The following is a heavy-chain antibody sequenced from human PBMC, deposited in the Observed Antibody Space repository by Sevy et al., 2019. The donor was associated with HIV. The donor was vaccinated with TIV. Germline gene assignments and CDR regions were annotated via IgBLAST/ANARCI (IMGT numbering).Heavy chain of an antibody. V-gene: IGHV3-23*01. J-gene: IGHJ4*02. Sequence: GGSLRLSCAASGFTFSSYAMSWVRQAPGKGLEWVSAISGSGGSTYYADSVKGRFTISRDNSKNTLYLQMNSLRAEDTAVYYCAMMVWFGELTEDYWGQGTLATVSS. CDR2: ISGSGGST. CDR3: AMMVWFGELTEDY. CDR1: GFTFSSYA. D-gene: IGHD3-10*01.